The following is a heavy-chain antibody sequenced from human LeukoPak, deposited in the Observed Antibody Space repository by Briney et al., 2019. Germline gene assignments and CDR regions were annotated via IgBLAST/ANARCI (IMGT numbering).Heavy chain of an antibody. Sequence: SETLSLTCSVSGDSIISTSHYWGWIRQLPGKGLEGIGHVYYSGNTYYYPSLKSRVTISVDTSKNQFSLNLSSVTAADTAVYYCARAPHFFDTSGSRYYFDYWGQGALVTVSS. J-gene: IGHJ4*02. CDR1: GDSIISTSHY. V-gene: IGHV4-39*07. CDR2: VYYSGNT. CDR3: ARAPHFFDTSGSRYYFDY. D-gene: IGHD3-22*01.